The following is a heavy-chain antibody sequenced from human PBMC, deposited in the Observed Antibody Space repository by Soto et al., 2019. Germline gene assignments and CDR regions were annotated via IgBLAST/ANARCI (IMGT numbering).Heavy chain of an antibody. CDR2: IIPIFGTA. CDR3: ARYRSSSTYYYYYGMDV. D-gene: IGHD6-6*01. V-gene: IGHV1-69*06. J-gene: IGHJ6*02. Sequence: ASVKVSCKASGGTFSSYAISWVRQAPGQGLEWMGGIIPIFGTANYAQKFQGRVTITADKSTSTAYMELSSLRSEDTAVYYCARYRSSSTYYYYYGMDVWGQGTTVTVS. CDR1: GGTFSSYA.